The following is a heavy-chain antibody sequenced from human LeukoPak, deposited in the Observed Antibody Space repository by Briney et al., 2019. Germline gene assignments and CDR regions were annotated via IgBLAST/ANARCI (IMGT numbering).Heavy chain of an antibody. CDR2: INQSGST. V-gene: IGHV4-34*01. CDR3: ARGDSSGPDVPRYFAY. Sequence: PSETLSLTCAVYGGSFSGYYWSWLRQPPGEGLEWLGEINQSGSTNYNPSLKSRVTISVDTSKNQFSLKLSSGTAADTAVYYCARGDSSGPDVPRYFAYCGQGTLVTVSS. J-gene: IGHJ4*02. CDR1: GGSFSGYY. D-gene: IGHD3-22*01.